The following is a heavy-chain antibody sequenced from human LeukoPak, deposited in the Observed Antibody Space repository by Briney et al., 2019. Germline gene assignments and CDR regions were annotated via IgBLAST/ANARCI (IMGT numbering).Heavy chain of an antibody. J-gene: IGHJ4*02. CDR3: AREAVAGTGGFDY. Sequence: GGSLRLSCAASGFTFSSYEMNWVRQAPGKGLEWVSYISSSGSTIYYADSVKGRFTISRDNAKNSLYLQMNSLRAEDTAVYYCAREAVAGTGGFDYWGQGTLVTVSS. CDR2: ISSSGSTI. CDR1: GFTFSSYE. D-gene: IGHD6-19*01. V-gene: IGHV3-48*03.